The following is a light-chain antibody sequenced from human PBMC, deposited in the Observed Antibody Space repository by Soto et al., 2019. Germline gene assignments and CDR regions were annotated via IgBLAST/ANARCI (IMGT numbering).Light chain of an antibody. Sequence: IHMTHSPSSLTASVGGRVTITCQASQDISNYLNWYQQKLGKAPKLLIYDASNLETGVPSRFSGSGSGTDFTFTISSLQPEDIATYYCQQYSHLITFGQGTRLEIK. J-gene: IGKJ5*01. CDR2: DAS. CDR1: QDISNY. V-gene: IGKV1-33*01. CDR3: QQYSHLIT.